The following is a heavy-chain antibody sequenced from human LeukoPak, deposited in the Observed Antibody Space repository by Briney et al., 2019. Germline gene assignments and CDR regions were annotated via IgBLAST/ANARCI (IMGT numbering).Heavy chain of an antibody. V-gene: IGHV7-4-1*02. Sequence: GASVKVSCKASGYTFTSYAMNWVRQAPGQGLEWMGWINTNTGNPTYAQGFTGRFVFSLDTSVSTAYLQISSLKAEDTAVYYCASSSVSYGSGSYHWSYWGQGTLVTVSS. D-gene: IGHD3-10*01. CDR1: GYTFTSYA. CDR3: ASSSVSYGSGSYHWSY. CDR2: INTNTGNP. J-gene: IGHJ4*02.